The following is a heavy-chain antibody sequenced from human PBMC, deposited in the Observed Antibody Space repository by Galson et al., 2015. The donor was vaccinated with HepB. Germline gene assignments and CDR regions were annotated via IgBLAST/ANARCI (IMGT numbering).Heavy chain of an antibody. CDR3: ARDGGYCSTTSCYSAWFDP. CDR2: ISAYNGKT. D-gene: IGHD2-2*01. J-gene: IGHJ5*02. CDR1: GYTFTTYG. V-gene: IGHV1-18*04. Sequence: SVKVSCKASGYTFTTYGINWVRQAPGQGLEWMGWISAYNGKTNYAQKLQGRVTMTTDTSTSTAYMELRSLRSDDTAVYYCARDGGYCSTTSCYSAWFDPWGQGTLVTVSS.